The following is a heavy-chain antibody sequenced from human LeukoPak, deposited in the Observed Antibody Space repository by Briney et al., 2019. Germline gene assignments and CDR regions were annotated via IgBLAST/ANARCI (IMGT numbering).Heavy chain of an antibody. Sequence: PSETLSLTCTVSGGSISSSSYYWGWIRQPPGKGLEWIGSFYYGGRTYYNPSLKGRVSISVDTSKYQFPLKLSSVTPADPAVYYCARTRVFGGVVLDYWAQATLVTVSS. CDR2: FYYGGRT. CDR3: ARTRVFGGVVLDY. D-gene: IGHD3-16*01. J-gene: IGHJ4*02. CDR1: GGSISSSSYY. V-gene: IGHV4-39*06.